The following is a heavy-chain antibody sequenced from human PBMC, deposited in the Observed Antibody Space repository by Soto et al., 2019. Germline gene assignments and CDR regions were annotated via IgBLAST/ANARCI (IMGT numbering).Heavy chain of an antibody. Sequence: QVQLQESGPGLVKPSQTLSLTCTVSGGSISSGDYYWSWIRQPPGKGLEWIGYIYYSGSTYYNPSLKSRVTISVDTSKNQFSLKLSSVTAADTGVYYCARDYYDSSGYYDPELHGWFDPWGQGTLVTVSS. CDR3: ARDYYDSSGYYDPELHGWFDP. CDR2: IYYSGST. V-gene: IGHV4-30-4*01. J-gene: IGHJ5*02. D-gene: IGHD3-22*01. CDR1: GGSISSGDYY.